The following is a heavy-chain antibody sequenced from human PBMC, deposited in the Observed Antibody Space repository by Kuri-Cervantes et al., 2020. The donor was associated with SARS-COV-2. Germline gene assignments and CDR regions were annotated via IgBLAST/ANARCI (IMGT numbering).Heavy chain of an antibody. CDR2: ISGSGGST. V-gene: IGHV3-23*01. Sequence: GESLKISCAASGFTFSSYAMSWVRQAPGKGLEWVSAISGSGGSTYYADSVKGRFTISRDNSKNTLYLQMNSLRAEDTAVYCCAKDHGYSSSWPIDYWGQGTLVTVSS. CDR3: AKDHGYSSSWPIDY. D-gene: IGHD6-13*01. CDR1: GFTFSSYA. J-gene: IGHJ4*02.